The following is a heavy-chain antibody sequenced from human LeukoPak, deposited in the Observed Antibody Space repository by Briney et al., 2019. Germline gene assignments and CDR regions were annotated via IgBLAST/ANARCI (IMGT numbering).Heavy chain of an antibody. CDR3: AREHGSGSYYEFDAFDI. V-gene: IGHV1-18*01. CDR1: GYTFTSYA. CDR2: ISAYNGNT. D-gene: IGHD3-10*01. J-gene: IGHJ3*02. Sequence: ASVKVSCKASGYTFTSYAMNWVRQAPGQGLEWMGWISAYNGNTNYAQKLQGRVTMTTDTSTSTAYMELRSLRSDDTAVYYCAREHGSGSYYEFDAFDIWGQGTMVTVSS.